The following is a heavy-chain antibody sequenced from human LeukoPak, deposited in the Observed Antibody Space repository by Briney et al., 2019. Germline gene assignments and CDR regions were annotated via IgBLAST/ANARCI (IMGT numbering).Heavy chain of an antibody. CDR2: INPSDDST. CDR3: ARAWRYTDWFDP. D-gene: IGHD1-14*01. CDR1: GYTFTIYY. V-gene: IGHV1-46*01. J-gene: IGHJ5*02. Sequence: GASVTVSFKASGYTFTIYYMHWVRQAPGQGLEWMGIINPSDDSTIYAQKFQGRVTVTRDTSTSTVYMELSSLRSEDTAVYYCARAWRYTDWFDPWGQGTLVTVSS.